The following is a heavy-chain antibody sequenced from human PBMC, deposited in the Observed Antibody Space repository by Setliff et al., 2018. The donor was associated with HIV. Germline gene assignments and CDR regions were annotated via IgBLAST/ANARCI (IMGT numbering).Heavy chain of an antibody. CDR2: IYHTGRT. Sequence: SETLSLTCSVSGGSIDNNKYYWTWIRQPPGKGLEWTGSIYHTGRTYYNRSLESRLTISIDTSKNQFSLKLTSVTAADTAMYYCAREDSSYHYFDSWGQGMLVTVSS. CDR1: GGSIDNNKYY. V-gene: IGHV4-39*02. D-gene: IGHD3-22*01. CDR3: AREDSSYHYFDS. J-gene: IGHJ4*02.